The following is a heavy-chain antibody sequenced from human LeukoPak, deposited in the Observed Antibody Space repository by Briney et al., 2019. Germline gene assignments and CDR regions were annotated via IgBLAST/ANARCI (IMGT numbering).Heavy chain of an antibody. CDR2: IRREGNNK. J-gene: IGHJ4*02. CDR3: VLGTAYFDS. V-gene: IGHV3-30*02. Sequence: GGTLRLSCGASGFPFRTYGRHWARQAPGKGLEWVAFIRREGNNKFYADSVKGRFTISIDNSKKMLYVQMNSLRAEATAVYYCVLGTAYFDSWGQGTLVTVSS. CDR1: GFPFRTYG.